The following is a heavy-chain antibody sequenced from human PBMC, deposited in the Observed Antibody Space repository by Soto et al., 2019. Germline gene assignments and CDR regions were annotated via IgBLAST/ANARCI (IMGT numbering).Heavy chain of an antibody. V-gene: IGHV3-30-3*01. D-gene: IGHD4-17*01. CDR2: ISYDGSNK. J-gene: IGHJ4*02. Sequence: GGSLRLSCAASGFTFSSYAMHWVRQAPGKGLEWVAIISYDGSNKYYADSVKGRFTISRDNSKNTLYLQMNSLRAEDTAVYYCARDASDYIFDYWGQGTLVTVSS. CDR1: GFTFSSYA. CDR3: ARDASDYIFDY.